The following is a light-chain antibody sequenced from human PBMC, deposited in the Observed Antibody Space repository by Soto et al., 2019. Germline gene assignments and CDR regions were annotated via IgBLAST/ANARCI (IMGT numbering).Light chain of an antibody. CDR1: RDIHTF. V-gene: IGKV1-27*01. Sequence: DIQMTQSPPSLSASLGDRVTITCRASRDIHTFLAWYQQKPGEVPKPLVYAASTLQSGVPSRFIGSGSGTDFTLSISSLQPEDVATYYCHKYNAAPFTFGPGTKVDIK. CDR2: AAS. CDR3: HKYNAAPFT. J-gene: IGKJ3*01.